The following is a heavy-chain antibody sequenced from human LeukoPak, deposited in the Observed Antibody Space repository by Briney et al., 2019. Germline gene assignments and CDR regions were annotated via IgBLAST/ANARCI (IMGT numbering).Heavy chain of an antibody. CDR3: AKDHGSSDWYYFDY. CDR1: GFTFSSYA. V-gene: IGHV3-30*02. D-gene: IGHD6-13*01. CDR2: VHYDGSNN. J-gene: IGHJ4*02. Sequence: GGSLRLSCAASGFTFSSYAMHWVRQAPGKGLEWVAFVHYDGSNNYYTDSVKGRFTISRDNSKDTLYLQMNTLRADDTAVYYCAKDHGSSDWYYFDYWGQGTLVTVSS.